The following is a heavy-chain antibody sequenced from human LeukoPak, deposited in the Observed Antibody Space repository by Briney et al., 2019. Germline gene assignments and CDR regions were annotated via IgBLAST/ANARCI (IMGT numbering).Heavy chain of an antibody. CDR2: MNPNSGNT. V-gene: IGHV1-8*03. J-gene: IGHJ3*02. CDR1: GYTFTSYD. Sequence: ASVKVPCKASGYTFTSYDINWVRQATGQGLEWMGWMNPNSGNTGYAQKFQGRVTITRNTSISTAYMELSSLRSEDTAVYYCAGTYSSGWTGAFDIWGQGTMVTVSS. CDR3: AGTYSSGWTGAFDI. D-gene: IGHD6-19*01.